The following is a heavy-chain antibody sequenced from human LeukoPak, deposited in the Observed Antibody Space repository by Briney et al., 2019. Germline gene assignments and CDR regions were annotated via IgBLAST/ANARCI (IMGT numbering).Heavy chain of an antibody. CDR3: ARHGVSFSVADSLFDY. V-gene: IGHV4-59*08. Sequence: SETLALTCTVSGGCISSYYWSWIRQPPGKGLEWIGYIYYSGSTNYNPSLKSRVTISVDTSKNQFSLKLSSVTAADTAVYYCARHGVSFSVADSLFDYWGQGTLVTVSS. CDR1: GGCISSYY. CDR2: IYYSGST. D-gene: IGHD6-19*01. J-gene: IGHJ4*02.